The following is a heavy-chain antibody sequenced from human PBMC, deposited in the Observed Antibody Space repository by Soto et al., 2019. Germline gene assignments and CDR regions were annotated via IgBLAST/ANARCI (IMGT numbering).Heavy chain of an antibody. J-gene: IGHJ6*02. CDR3: ASVLPSLYYDILTGLGRYYYYGMDV. V-gene: IGHV1-24*01. CDR2: FDPDVGKA. Sequence: ASVKVSSRLSGYTLTDLSMQWVRGAPGKGLEWMGGFDPDVGKAKYAQKFQGRVTMTEDKATSTAYMELSSLRSEDTAVYYCASVLPSLYYDILTGLGRYYYYGMDVWGQGTTVTVSS. D-gene: IGHD3-9*01. CDR1: GYTLTDLS.